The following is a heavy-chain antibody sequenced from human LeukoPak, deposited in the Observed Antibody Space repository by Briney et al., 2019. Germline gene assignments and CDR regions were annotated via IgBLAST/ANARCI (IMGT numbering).Heavy chain of an antibody. CDR3: ARGVAVSSTKRFDY. CDR1: GNTFTDSY. Sequence: GASVKVSCKASGNTFTDSYMHWVRQAPGQGLEWMGWINTDSGVTNYAQKFQGRVTMTRDTSITTVYMELSGLGSDDSALYYCARGVAVSSTKRFDYWGQGTLVTVSS. D-gene: IGHD5/OR15-5a*01. J-gene: IGHJ4*02. V-gene: IGHV1-2*02. CDR2: INTDSGVT.